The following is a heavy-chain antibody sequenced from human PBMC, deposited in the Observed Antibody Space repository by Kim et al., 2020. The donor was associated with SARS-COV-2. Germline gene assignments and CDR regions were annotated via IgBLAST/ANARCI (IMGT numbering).Heavy chain of an antibody. D-gene: IGHD6-19*01. CDR2: IYYSGST. Sequence: SETLSLICTVSGGSISSYYWSWIRQPPGKGLEWIGYIYYSGSTNYNPSLKSRLTMSVDTSKSQFSLKLSSVNAADTAVYYCARAGLSSGWYGWGQGTLVIVSS. V-gene: IGHV4-59*01. CDR3: ARAGLSSGWYG. J-gene: IGHJ1*01. CDR1: GGSISSYY.